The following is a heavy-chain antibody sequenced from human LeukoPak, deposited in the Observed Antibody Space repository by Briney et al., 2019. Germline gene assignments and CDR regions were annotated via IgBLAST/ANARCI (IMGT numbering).Heavy chain of an antibody. CDR3: ARDGGSSYMSTNWFDP. CDR2: IYHSGST. J-gene: IGHJ5*02. CDR1: GYSISSGYY. V-gene: IGHV4-38-2*02. D-gene: IGHD2-2*02. Sequence: KPSETLSLTCTVSGYSISSGYYWGWIRQPPGKGLEWIGSIYHSGSTYYNPSLKSRVTISVDTSKNQFSLKLSSVTAADTAVYYCARDGGSSYMSTNWFDPWGQGTLVTVSS.